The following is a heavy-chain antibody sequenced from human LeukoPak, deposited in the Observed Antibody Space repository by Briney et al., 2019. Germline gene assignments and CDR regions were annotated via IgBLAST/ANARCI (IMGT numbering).Heavy chain of an antibody. J-gene: IGHJ4*02. D-gene: IGHD3-9*01. Sequence: SVKVSCKASGGTSSSYAISWVRQAPGQGLEWMGGIIPIFGTANYAQKFQGRVAITADKSASTAYMELSSLRSEDTAVYYCARGGVQNLNYDILTGPIQYWGQGTLVTVSS. V-gene: IGHV1-69*06. CDR1: GGTSSSYA. CDR2: IIPIFGTA. CDR3: ARGGVQNLNYDILTGPIQY.